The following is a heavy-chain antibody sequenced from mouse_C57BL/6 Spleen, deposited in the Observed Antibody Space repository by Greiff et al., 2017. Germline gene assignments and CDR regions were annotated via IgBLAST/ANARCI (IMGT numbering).Heavy chain of an antibody. J-gene: IGHJ1*03. D-gene: IGHD1-1*01. CDR2: IDPSDSYT. V-gene: IGHV1-59*01. CDR3: ARRGGSSPWYFDV. CDR1: GYTFTSYW. Sequence: QVQLQQPGAELVKPGTSVKLSCKASGYTFTSYWMHWVKQRPGQGLEWIGVIDPSDSYTNYNQKFKGKATLTVDTSSSTAYMQLSSLTSEDSAVYYCARRGGSSPWYFDVWGTGTTVTVSS.